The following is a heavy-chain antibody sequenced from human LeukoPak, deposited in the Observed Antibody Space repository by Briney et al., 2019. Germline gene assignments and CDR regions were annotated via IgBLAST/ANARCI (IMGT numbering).Heavy chain of an antibody. CDR2: IKQDGSEK. V-gene: IGHV3-7*01. CDR1: GFTFSSYW. CDR3: ARNGGYSYGYDPYYFDY. J-gene: IGHJ4*02. D-gene: IGHD5-18*01. Sequence: PGGSLRLSCAASGFTFSSYWMSWVRQAPGKGLEWVANIKQDGSEKYYVDSVKGRFTISRDNSKNTLYLQMNSLRAEDTAVYYCARNGGYSYGYDPYYFDYWGQGTLVTVSS.